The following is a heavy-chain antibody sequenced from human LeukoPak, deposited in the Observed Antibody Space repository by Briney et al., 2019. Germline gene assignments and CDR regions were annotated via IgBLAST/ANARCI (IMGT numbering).Heavy chain of an antibody. Sequence: QPGGSLRLSCAASGFTFSSYWMSWVRQAPGKGLEWVANIKQDGSEKYYVDSVKGRFTISRDNAKNSLYLQMNSLRAEDTAVYYCARDEYDYVWGSLPDYWGQGTLVTVSS. D-gene: IGHD3-16*01. CDR3: ARDEYDYVWGSLPDY. J-gene: IGHJ4*02. CDR1: GFTFSSYW. CDR2: IKQDGSEK. V-gene: IGHV3-7*01.